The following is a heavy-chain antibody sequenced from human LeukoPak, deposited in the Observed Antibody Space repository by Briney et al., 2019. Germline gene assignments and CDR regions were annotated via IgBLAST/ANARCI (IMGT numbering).Heavy chain of an antibody. Sequence: KTGGSLRLSCAASGFTFSSYSMNWVRQAPGKGLEWVSSISSSSYIYYADSVKGRFTISRDNAKNSLYLQMNSLRAEDTAVYYCARVAPSYVLSFWGQGTLVTVSS. CDR3: ARVAPSYVLSF. CDR2: ISSSSYI. CDR1: GFTFSSYS. J-gene: IGHJ4*02. D-gene: IGHD3-10*01. V-gene: IGHV3-21*01.